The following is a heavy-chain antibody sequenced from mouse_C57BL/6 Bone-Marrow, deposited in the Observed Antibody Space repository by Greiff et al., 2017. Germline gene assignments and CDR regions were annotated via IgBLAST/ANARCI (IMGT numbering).Heavy chain of an antibody. Sequence: VKLKESGPGLVQPSQSLSITCTVSGFSLTSYGVHWVRQPPGKGLEWLGVIWGGGSTDYNAAFISRLSISKDNSKSQFFFKMNSLQADDTAIYYGAKKATSYYDYEFAYWGQGTLVTVSA. CDR3: AKKATSYYDYEFAY. V-gene: IGHV2-4*01. J-gene: IGHJ3*01. CDR1: GFSLTSYG. D-gene: IGHD2-4*01. CDR2: IWGGGST.